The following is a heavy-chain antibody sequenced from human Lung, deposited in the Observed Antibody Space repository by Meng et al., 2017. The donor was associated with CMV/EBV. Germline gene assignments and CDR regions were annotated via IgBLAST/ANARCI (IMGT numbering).Heavy chain of an antibody. CDR3: ARGSRDEAFQH. V-gene: IGHV4-4*07. Sequence: QVQLQESGPGLVKPSGSLSLSVTVSGGSISSYYWSWIRQPAGKGLEWIGRIYTSGSTNYNPSLKSRVTMSVDTSKNQFSLKLSSVTAADTAVYYCARGSRDEAFQHWGQGTLVTVSS. J-gene: IGHJ1*01. CDR2: IYTSGST. D-gene: IGHD5-24*01. CDR1: GGSISSYY.